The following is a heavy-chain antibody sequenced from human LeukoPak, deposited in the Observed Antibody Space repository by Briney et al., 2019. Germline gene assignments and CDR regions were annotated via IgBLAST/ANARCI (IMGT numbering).Heavy chain of an antibody. Sequence: PGGSLRLSCAASGFSFTSYAMNWVRQAPGKGLEWVSAISGSGRSTYSADSVRGRFTTSRDNSKNILYLQMNNLRGEDTAVYYCARDPYPLTATMDYFDYWGQGTLVTVSS. D-gene: IGHD3-10*01. V-gene: IGHV3-23*01. CDR3: ARDPYPLTATMDYFDY. CDR1: GFSFTSYA. CDR2: ISGSGRST. J-gene: IGHJ4*02.